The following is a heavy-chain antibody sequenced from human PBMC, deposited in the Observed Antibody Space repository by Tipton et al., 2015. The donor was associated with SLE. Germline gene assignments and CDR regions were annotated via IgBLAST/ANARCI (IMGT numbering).Heavy chain of an antibody. CDR3: ARDSLNWGSYYHGMDV. CDR2: IYYTGST. V-gene: IGHV4-59*01. J-gene: IGHJ6*02. Sequence: TLSLPCTVSGGSISSYYWSWIRQPPGKGLEWIGFIYYTGSTDYNPSLRSRVSISIDTSKNQFSLRLSSVTAADTAVYYCARDSLNWGSYYHGMDVWGQGTTVTVSS. D-gene: IGHD3-16*01. CDR1: GGSISSYY.